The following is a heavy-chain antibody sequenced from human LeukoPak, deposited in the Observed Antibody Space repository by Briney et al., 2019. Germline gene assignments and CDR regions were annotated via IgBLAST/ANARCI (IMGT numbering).Heavy chain of an antibody. CDR3: AESNGSIDAFDI. CDR2: IYTSGST. D-gene: IGHD1-26*01. J-gene: IGHJ3*02. V-gene: IGHV4-61*02. Sequence: SETLSLTCTVSGGSISSGSYYWSWIRQPAGKGLEWIGRIYTSGSTNYNPSLKSRVTISVDTSKNQFSLKLSSVTAADTAVYYCAESNGSIDAFDIWGQGTMVTVSS. CDR1: GGSISSGSYY.